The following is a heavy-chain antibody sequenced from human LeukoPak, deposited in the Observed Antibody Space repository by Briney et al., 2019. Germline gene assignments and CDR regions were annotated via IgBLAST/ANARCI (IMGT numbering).Heavy chain of an antibody. CDR3: ARDRYVGATTAGDSDS. CDR2: IKQDGTEK. J-gene: IGHJ4*02. V-gene: IGHV3-7*01. CDR1: GFTFSSYS. Sequence: GGSLRLSCAASGFTFSSYSMNWVRQAPGKGLEWVANIKQDGTEKYYVDSVRGRFTISRDNAKNSLYLQMNSLSAEDTAVYYWARDRYVGATTAGDSDSWGQGTLVTVSS. D-gene: IGHD1-26*01.